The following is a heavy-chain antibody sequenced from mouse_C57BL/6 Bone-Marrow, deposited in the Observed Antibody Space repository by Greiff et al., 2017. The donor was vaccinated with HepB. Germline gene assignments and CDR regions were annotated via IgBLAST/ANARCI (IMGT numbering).Heavy chain of an antibody. CDR1: GYTFTSYW. CDR3: ARKLGRF. D-gene: IGHD4-1*01. CDR2: IDPSDSYT. Sequence: QVQLQQPGAELVRPGPSVKLSCKASGYTFTSYWMHWVKQRPGQGLEWIGVIDPSDSYTNYNQKFKGKATLTVDTYSSTAYMQLSSLTSEDSAVYYCARKLGRFWGQGTTLTVSS. J-gene: IGHJ2*01. V-gene: IGHV1-59*01.